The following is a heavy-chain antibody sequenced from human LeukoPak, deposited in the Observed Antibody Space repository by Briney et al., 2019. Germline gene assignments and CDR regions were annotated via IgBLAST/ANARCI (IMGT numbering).Heavy chain of an antibody. J-gene: IGHJ6*02. D-gene: IGHD3-10*01. CDR2: ISISRSDI. CDR3: ARDSSVAPLRLVGFGTDYYYYYYGMDV. CDR1: GVTFSSYS. Sequence: PGGSLRLSCAASGVTFSSYSMSSGRQAPGKGLEWGSSISISRSDIYYADSVKSRFTISRDNAKNSRDLQMNRPRGEDTAVYYCARDSSVAPLRLVGFGTDYYYYYYGMDVWGQGTTVTVSS. V-gene: IGHV3-21*01.